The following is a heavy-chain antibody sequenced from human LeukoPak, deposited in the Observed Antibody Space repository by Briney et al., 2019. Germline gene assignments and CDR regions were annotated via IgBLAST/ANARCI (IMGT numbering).Heavy chain of an antibody. D-gene: IGHD3-10*01. CDR2: ISRSSSTI. J-gene: IGHJ4*02. V-gene: IGHV3-48*02. CDR1: GFTFSDYS. Sequence: GGSLRLSCAASGFTFSDYSMNWVRQAPGKGLEWVSYISRSSSTIYYAASVKGRFTISRDNAKNSLYLQMNSLRDEDTAVYYCARDAYYYGSGSNFDYWGQGTLVTVSS. CDR3: ARDAYYYGSGSNFDY.